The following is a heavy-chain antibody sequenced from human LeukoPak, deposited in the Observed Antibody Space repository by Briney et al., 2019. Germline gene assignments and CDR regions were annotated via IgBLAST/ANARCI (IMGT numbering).Heavy chain of an antibody. CDR3: ARANGYVDY. Sequence: QSGGSLRLSCAASGITFSSCAMSWVRQAPGKGLEWVAVIWYDGSNKYYADSVKGRFTISRDNSKNTLYLQMNSLRAEDTAVYYCARANGYVDYWGQGTLVTVSS. J-gene: IGHJ4*02. CDR1: GITFSSCA. V-gene: IGHV3-33*08. D-gene: IGHD2-8*01. CDR2: IWYDGSNK.